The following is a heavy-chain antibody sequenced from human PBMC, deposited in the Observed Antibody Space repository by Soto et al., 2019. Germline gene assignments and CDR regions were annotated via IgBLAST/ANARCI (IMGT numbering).Heavy chain of an antibody. J-gene: IGHJ3*01. CDR3: ARGNALDV. Sequence: QGQLQQSGPGLVKPSQTLSLTCAISVARFSRDITSWNWLRQSTSCGLEWLGRTYYRSKWFHDYAASVKRVITRNPDTSKNQFSLELNSMTPEDTAVYYGARGNALDVWGQGTVVTVSS. D-gene: IGHD3-10*01. CDR2: TYYRSKWFH. CDR1: VARFSRDITS. V-gene: IGHV6-1*01.